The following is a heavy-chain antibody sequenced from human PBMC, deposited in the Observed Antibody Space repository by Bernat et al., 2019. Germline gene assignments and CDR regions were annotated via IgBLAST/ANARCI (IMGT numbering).Heavy chain of an antibody. D-gene: IGHD4-23*01. Sequence: QVQLVESGGGVVQPCRSLRLSCAASGFTFSTYGMHWVRQAPGKGLEWVAVMWYDGSNNDNAASVKGRLTISKDNSKTTLSLEMNGLGAEDTAVYYCARDRAVTHLDYWGQGTLVTVSS. V-gene: IGHV3-33*01. CDR3: ARDRAVTHLDY. J-gene: IGHJ4*01. CDR2: MWYDGSNN. CDR1: GFTFSTYG.